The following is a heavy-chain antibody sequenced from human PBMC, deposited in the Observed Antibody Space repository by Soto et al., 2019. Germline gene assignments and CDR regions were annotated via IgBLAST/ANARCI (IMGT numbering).Heavy chain of an antibody. J-gene: IGHJ4*02. CDR2: ISYDGSNK. CDR3: AKDDPVVVGFTGGPDY. V-gene: IGHV3-30*18. CDR1: GFTFSDSG. D-gene: IGHD2-15*01. Sequence: PGGSLRLSCAASGFTFSDSGMHWVRQAPGKGLEWLSVISYDGSNKYYAASVKGRFTVSRDNAKNTVYLQMNSLRAEDTAVYHCAKDDPVVVGFTGGPDYWGQGTLVTVYS.